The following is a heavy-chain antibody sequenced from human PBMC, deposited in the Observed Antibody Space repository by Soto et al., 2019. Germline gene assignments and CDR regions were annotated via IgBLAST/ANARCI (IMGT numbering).Heavy chain of an antibody. CDR3: ARGGIRYDILVVAYGMDV. CDR1: GFTFSSYE. J-gene: IGHJ6*02. V-gene: IGHV3-48*03. CDR2: ISSSGSTI. Sequence: EVQLVESGGGLVQPGGSLRLSCAASGFTFSSYEMNWVRQAPGKGLEWVSYISSSGSTIYYADSVKGRFTISRDNATNALYLQMNSLRAEDTAVYYCARGGIRYDILVVAYGMDVWGQGTTVTVSS. D-gene: IGHD3-9*01.